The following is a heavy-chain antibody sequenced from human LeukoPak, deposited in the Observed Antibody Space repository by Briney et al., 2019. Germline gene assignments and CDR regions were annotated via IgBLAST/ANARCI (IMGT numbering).Heavy chain of an antibody. CDR1: GGSINPYY. J-gene: IGHJ4*02. CDR2: ISYTGST. D-gene: IGHD4-17*01. CDR3: ARIHDYGDYAFDK. V-gene: IGHV4-59*08. Sequence: SDTLSLTCTVSGGSINPYYWSLIRQPPGKGLEYIGYISYTGSTNSNPSLKSRLTISVDTSKNQVSLKLRSVTAADTAVYYCARIHDYGDYAFDKWGQGTLVTVSS.